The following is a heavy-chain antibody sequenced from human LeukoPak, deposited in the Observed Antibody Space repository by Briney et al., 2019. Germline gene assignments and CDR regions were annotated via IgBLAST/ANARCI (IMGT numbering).Heavy chain of an antibody. V-gene: IGHV2-5*01. CDR1: GCALRTGGGG. CDR2: SYWNDDK. CDR3: AQTPRFGVVIIPYYFDY. Sequence: ASGPTLVKPPQTLTLACTFSGCALRTGGGGGGWIRQPPAKALEWLPRSYWNDDKRYRPALKSRLTISKDTSKNQVVLTMTNMDPVDTATYYCAQTPRFGVVIIPYYFDYWGQGTLVTVSS. J-gene: IGHJ4*02. D-gene: IGHD3-3*01.